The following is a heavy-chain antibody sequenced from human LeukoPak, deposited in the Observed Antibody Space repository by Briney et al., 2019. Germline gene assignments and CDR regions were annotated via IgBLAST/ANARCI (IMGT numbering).Heavy chain of an antibody. D-gene: IGHD5-12*01. V-gene: IGHV4-61*01. Sequence: SETLSLTCTVSGGSISSNSYYWSWIRQPPGKGLEWIGYIYYSGSTNYNPSLKSRVTISVDTSKNQFSLKLSSVTAADTAVYYCASSNSGYDHYYYYYMDVWGKGTTVTVSS. CDR3: ASSNSGYDHYYYYYMDV. CDR2: IYYSGST. J-gene: IGHJ6*03. CDR1: GGSISSNSYY.